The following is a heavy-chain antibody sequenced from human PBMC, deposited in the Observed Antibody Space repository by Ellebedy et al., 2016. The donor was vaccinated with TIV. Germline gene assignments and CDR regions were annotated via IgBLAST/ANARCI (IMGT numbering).Heavy chain of an antibody. D-gene: IGHD1-1*01. V-gene: IGHV3-30*03. CDR2: TSKDGSER. J-gene: IGHJ4*02. CDR3: ARKTDTGTSGDY. Sequence: PGGSLRLSCAASGFTFSNFGMHWVRQAPGKGLEYVAFTSKDGSERYYADSVKGRFTISRDNSKNTLYLHMTGLRGEDTAVYYCARKTDTGTSGDYWGQGTPVTVSS. CDR1: GFTFSNFG.